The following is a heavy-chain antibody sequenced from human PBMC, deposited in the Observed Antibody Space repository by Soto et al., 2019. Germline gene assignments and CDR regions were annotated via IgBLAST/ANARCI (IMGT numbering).Heavy chain of an antibody. D-gene: IGHD6-19*01. V-gene: IGHV3-15*07. Sequence: PGESLKISCAASGFTFSNAWMNWVRQAPGKGLEWVGRIKSKTDGGTTDYAAPVKGRFTISRDDSKNTLYLQMNSLKTEDTAVYYCTTYSSGYPRSFDYWGQGSLVTVSS. J-gene: IGHJ4*02. CDR2: IKSKTDGGTT. CDR1: GFTFSNAW. CDR3: TTYSSGYPRSFDY.